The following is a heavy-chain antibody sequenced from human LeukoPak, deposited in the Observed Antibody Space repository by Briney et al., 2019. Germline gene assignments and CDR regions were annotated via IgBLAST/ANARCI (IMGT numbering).Heavy chain of an antibody. D-gene: IGHD3-22*01. J-gene: IGHJ4*02. CDR2: ISSSSSYI. CDR1: GFTFSSYS. Sequence: GGSLRLSCAASGFTFSSYSMNWVRQAPGKGLEWVSSISSSSSYIYYADSVKGRFPISRDNAKNSLYLQMNSLRDEDTAVYYCASLTDSSGYYYAFDYWGQGTLVTVSS. V-gene: IGHV3-21*01. CDR3: ASLTDSSGYYYAFDY.